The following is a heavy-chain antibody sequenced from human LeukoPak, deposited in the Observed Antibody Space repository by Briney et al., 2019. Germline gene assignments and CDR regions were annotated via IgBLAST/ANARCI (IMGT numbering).Heavy chain of an antibody. Sequence: GASVKVSCKASGYTFTGYYMHWVRQAPGQGLEWMGWINPNSGGTNYAQKFQGRVTMTRDTSISTAYMELSRLRSDDTAVYYCARAFTRRQQLDWNYWGQGTLVTVSS. V-gene: IGHV1-2*02. J-gene: IGHJ4*02. CDR2: INPNSGGT. D-gene: IGHD6-13*01. CDR1: GYTFTGYY. CDR3: ARAFTRRQQLDWNY.